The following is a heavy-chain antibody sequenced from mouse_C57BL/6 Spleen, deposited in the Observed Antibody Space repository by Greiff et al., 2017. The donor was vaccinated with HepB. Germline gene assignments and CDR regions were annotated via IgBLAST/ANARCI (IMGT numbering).Heavy chain of an antibody. CDR2: ISDGGSYT. J-gene: IGHJ2*01. Sequence: EVQVVESGGGLVKPGGSLKLSCAASGFTFSSYAMSWVRQTPEKRLEWVATISDGGSYTYYPDNVKGRFTISRDNAKNNLYLQMSHLKSEDTAMYYCARGTYGNYGGTYFDYWGQGTTLTVSS. CDR1: GFTFSSYA. V-gene: IGHV5-4*01. CDR3: ARGTYGNYGGTYFDY. D-gene: IGHD2-1*01.